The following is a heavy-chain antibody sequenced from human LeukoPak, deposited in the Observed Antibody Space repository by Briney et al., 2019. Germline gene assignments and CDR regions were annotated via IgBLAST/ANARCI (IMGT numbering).Heavy chain of an antibody. CDR3: TREGTPGSHDY. CDR2: ISSNGGST. D-gene: IGHD7-27*01. J-gene: IGHJ4*02. Sequence: PGGSLRLSCAPSGFTFDSYSMHWVRQAPGKGLESVSAISSNGGSTYYANSVKGRFTISRDNSKNTLYLQMGSLRAEDMAVYYCTREGTPGSHDYWGQGALVTVSS. V-gene: IGHV3-64*01. CDR1: GFTFDSYS.